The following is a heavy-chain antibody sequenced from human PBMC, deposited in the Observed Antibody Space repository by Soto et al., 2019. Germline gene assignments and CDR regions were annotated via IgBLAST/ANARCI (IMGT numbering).Heavy chain of an antibody. CDR2: ISSSSSTI. D-gene: IGHD6-13*01. V-gene: IGHV3-48*02. CDR3: ARGRTQQLVHFDY. Sequence: EVQLVESGGGLVQPGGSLRLSCEASGFTFSSYSMNWVRQAPGKGLEWVSYISSSSSTIYYADSVKGRFTISRDNAKNALYLQMNSLRDEDTAVYYCARGRTQQLVHFDYWGQGTLVTVSS. J-gene: IGHJ4*02. CDR1: GFTFSSYS.